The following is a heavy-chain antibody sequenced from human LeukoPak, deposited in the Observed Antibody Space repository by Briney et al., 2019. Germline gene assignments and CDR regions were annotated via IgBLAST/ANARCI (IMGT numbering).Heavy chain of an antibody. D-gene: IGHD1-26*01. Sequence: SETLSLTCTVSGGSISSYYWSWIRQPPGKGLEWIGYIYYSGSTNYNPSLKSRVTISVDTSKNQFSLKLSSVTAADTAVYYCARDGGGGSYSDDAFDIWGQGTMVTASS. CDR2: IYYSGST. CDR3: ARDGGGGSYSDDAFDI. V-gene: IGHV4-59*01. CDR1: GGSISSYY. J-gene: IGHJ3*02.